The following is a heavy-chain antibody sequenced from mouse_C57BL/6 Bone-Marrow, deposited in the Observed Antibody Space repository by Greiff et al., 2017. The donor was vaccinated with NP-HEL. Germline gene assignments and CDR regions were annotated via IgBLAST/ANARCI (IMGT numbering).Heavy chain of an antibody. CDR3: ARHDDGYFGFAY. CDR1: GFTFSDYG. V-gene: IGHV5-15*01. Sequence: EVQRVESGGGLVQPGGSLKLSCAASGFTFSDYGMAWVRQAPRKGPEWVAFISNLAYSIYYADTVTGRFTISRGNAKNTLYLEMSSLRSEDTAMYYCARHDDGYFGFAYWGQGTLVTVSA. CDR2: ISNLAYSI. J-gene: IGHJ3*01. D-gene: IGHD2-3*01.